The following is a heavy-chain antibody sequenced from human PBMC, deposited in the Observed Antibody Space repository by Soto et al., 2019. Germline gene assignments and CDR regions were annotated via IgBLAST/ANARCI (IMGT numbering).Heavy chain of an antibody. D-gene: IGHD2-15*01. J-gene: IGHJ6*02. Sequence: QVQLVESGGGVVQPGRSLRLSCAASGFTFSSYAMHWVRQAPGKGLEWVAVISYDGTNNYYAYSVKGRFTISTDNSKNTLYLQMKSLRAEETAVYYCARMAAFSGSGGRSSPTYGMDFWGQGTTVTVSS. CDR2: ISYDGTNN. CDR3: ARMAAFSGSGGRSSPTYGMDF. V-gene: IGHV3-30-3*01. CDR1: GFTFSSYA.